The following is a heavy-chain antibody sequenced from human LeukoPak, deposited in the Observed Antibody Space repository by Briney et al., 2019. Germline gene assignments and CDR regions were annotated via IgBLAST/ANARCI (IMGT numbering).Heavy chain of an antibody. J-gene: IGHJ4*02. Sequence: ASVKVSCKASGHIFTSYGITWVRQAPGQGLEWMGRISTFNDKTVFADKFQGRVTMTTDTDTAYLTLRRLRSDDTAVYFCARSGSSSWSSVFDHWGQGTPVTVSS. V-gene: IGHV1-18*01. CDR2: ISTFNDKT. CDR3: ARSGSSSWSSVFDH. CDR1: GHIFTSYG. D-gene: IGHD6-13*01.